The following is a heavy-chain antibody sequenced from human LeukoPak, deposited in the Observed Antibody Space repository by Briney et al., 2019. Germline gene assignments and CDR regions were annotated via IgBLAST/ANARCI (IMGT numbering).Heavy chain of an antibody. CDR1: GFIFSNYG. J-gene: IGHJ3*02. V-gene: IGHV3-30*02. Sequence: GGSLRLSCVTSGFIFSNYGMHWVRQAPGKGLEWLTFIQFDGSNKLYADSVKGRFTISRDNAKNSLYLQMNSLRAEDTAVYYCARAAANSGGDDAFDIWAQGTMVTVSS. CDR3: ARAAANSGGDDAFDI. CDR2: IQFDGSNK. D-gene: IGHD3-10*01.